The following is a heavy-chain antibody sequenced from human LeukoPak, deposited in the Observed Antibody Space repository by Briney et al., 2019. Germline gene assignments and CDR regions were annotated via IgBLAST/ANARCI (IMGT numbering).Heavy chain of an antibody. D-gene: IGHD6-19*01. CDR2: IKPDGSEN. V-gene: IGHV3-7*05. CDR3: AKPISGGLAVTADWFHP. J-gene: IGHJ5*01. CDR1: GFTFSSYW. Sequence: GGSLRLSCAASGFTFSSYWMSWVRQTPEKGLEWVANIKPDGSENHYVDSVKGRFTISRDNAKNSLYLQMTSLKADDTAVYYCAKPISGGLAVTADWFHPWGQGTLVVVSS.